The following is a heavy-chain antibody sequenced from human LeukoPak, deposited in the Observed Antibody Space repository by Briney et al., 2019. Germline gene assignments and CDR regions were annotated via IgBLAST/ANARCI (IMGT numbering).Heavy chain of an antibody. Sequence: GASVKVSCKASGYAFTTYYIHWVRQAPGQGLEWMGWINHNNGGTNYAQKFQGRVTMTRDTSISTAYMELTSLTSDDTAVYYCAKERSEGQPVLRYWGQGTLVTVSS. CDR1: GYAFTTYY. D-gene: IGHD6-6*01. J-gene: IGHJ4*02. CDR3: AKERSEGQPVLRY. V-gene: IGHV1-2*02. CDR2: INHNNGGT.